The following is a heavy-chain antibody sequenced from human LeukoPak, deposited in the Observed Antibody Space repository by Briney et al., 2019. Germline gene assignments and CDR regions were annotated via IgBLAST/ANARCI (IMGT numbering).Heavy chain of an antibody. V-gene: IGHV3-21*01. CDR1: GFNFSPCA. CDR2: ITAGTTHI. J-gene: IGHJ4*02. D-gene: IGHD6-13*01. Sequence: GGTLRISCAASGFNFSPCAMTWVRQAPGKGLEWVSTITAGTTHIYYADSVKGRFTTSRDDAKTSLYLQLSSLRTEDTAVYYCARDGSGWSRDYWGQGTLVTVSS. CDR3: ARDGSGWSRDY.